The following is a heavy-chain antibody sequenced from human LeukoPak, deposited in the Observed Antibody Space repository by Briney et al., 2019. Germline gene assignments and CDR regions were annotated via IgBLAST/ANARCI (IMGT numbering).Heavy chain of an antibody. CDR3: SSSTAIGY. J-gene: IGHJ4*02. V-gene: IGHV3-48*03. CDR1: GFTFSIYE. CDR2: ISSSSRTI. Sequence: PGGSLRLSCAPSGFTFSIYEMNWVRQAPGGGLEWVSYISSSSRTIYYADSVKGRFTISRDNAKNSLYLQMSSLRTEDTAVYYCSSSTAIGYWGQGTLVTVSS.